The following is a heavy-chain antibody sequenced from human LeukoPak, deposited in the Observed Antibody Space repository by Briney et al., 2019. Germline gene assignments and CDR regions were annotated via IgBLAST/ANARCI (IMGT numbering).Heavy chain of an antibody. D-gene: IGHD3-10*01. CDR3: ARDLHYYGSGP. V-gene: IGHV3-21*01. J-gene: IGHJ5*02. CDR2: ISGTSSYM. Sequence: PGGSLRLSCVAYGFNFRGYSMNWVRQAPGKGLDWVSGISGTSSYMYYGDSVKGRFTVSRDNAKNSLYLQMESLRVEDTAVYYCARDLHYYGSGPWGQGTLVTVSS. CDR1: GFNFRGYS.